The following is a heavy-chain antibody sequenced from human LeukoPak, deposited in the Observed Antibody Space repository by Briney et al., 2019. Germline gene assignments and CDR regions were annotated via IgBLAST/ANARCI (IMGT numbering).Heavy chain of an antibody. CDR3: AKGQELDDGVFDS. CDR1: GFTFSSLA. CDR2: IRSNGDTT. J-gene: IGHJ4*02. V-gene: IGHV3-23*01. D-gene: IGHD1-1*01. Sequence: GGSLRLSCTASGFTFSSLAMTWVRQAPGKGLEWVSTIRSNGDTTYNADSAKGRFTVPRDNSKNTLYLELNSLRVEGTATFYCAKGQELDDGVFDSWGQGTMVTVSS.